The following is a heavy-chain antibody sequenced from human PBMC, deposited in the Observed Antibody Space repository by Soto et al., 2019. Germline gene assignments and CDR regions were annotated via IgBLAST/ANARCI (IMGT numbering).Heavy chain of an antibody. CDR2: IYYSGST. V-gene: IGHV4-59*01. D-gene: IGHD2-15*01. Sequence: SETLSLTCTVSGGSISSYYWSWIRQPPGKGLEWIGYIYYSGSTNYSTSQKTRLTISKDTSKNQVVLTMTNMDPVDTATYYCARIRRTRKPGYCSGGSCYPIDYYYYYYMDVWGKGTTVTVSS. J-gene: IGHJ6*03. CDR3: ARIRRTRKPGYCSGGSCYPIDYYYYYYMDV. CDR1: GGSISSYY.